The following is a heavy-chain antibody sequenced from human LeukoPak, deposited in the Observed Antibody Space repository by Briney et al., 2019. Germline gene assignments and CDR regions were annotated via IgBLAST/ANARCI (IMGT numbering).Heavy chain of an antibody. CDR2: VSYSGGT. Sequence: PSETLSLTCTVSGASVSSHYWSWIRQPPGKGLEWIGYVSYSGGTNYNPSLKSRVTTSLDTSKDQFSLRLNSVTAADTAVYYCARLSTYYDFWSPLDYWGQGTLVTVSS. V-gene: IGHV4-59*02. CDR3: ARLSTYYDFWSPLDY. D-gene: IGHD3-3*01. CDR1: GASVSSHY. J-gene: IGHJ4*02.